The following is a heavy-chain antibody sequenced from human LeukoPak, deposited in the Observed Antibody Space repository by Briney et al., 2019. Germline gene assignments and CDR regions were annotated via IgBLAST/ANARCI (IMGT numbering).Heavy chain of an antibody. CDR2: IYSGGST. CDR1: GFTVSSNY. D-gene: IGHD6-13*01. V-gene: IGHV3-66*02. J-gene: IGHJ4*02. Sequence: GGSLRLSCAASGFTVSSNYMSWVRQAPGKGLEWVSVIYSGGSTYYADSVKGRFTISRDNSKNTLYLQMNSLRAEDTAVYYCARDLYSSSWSHFDYWGQGTLVTVSS. CDR3: ARDLYSSSWSHFDY.